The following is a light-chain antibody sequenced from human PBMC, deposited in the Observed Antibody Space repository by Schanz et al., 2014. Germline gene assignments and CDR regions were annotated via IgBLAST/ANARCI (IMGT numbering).Light chain of an antibody. CDR1: SSNIGSNT. CDR2: SNN. Sequence: QSVLTQPPSASGPPGQRVTISCSGSSSNIGSNTVNWYQQLPGTAPKLLIYSNNQRPSGVPDRFSGSKSGTSASLAISGLQSEDEADYYCAAWDDSPVFGGGTKLTVL. V-gene: IGLV1-44*01. CDR3: AAWDDSPV. J-gene: IGLJ3*02.